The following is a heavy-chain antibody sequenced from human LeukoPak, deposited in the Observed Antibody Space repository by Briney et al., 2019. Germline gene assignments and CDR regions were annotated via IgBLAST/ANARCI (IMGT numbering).Heavy chain of an antibody. D-gene: IGHD2-2*01. CDR1: GFTLSSYS. J-gene: IGHJ6*02. V-gene: IGHV3-48*04. CDR2: IRSISSII. Sequence: VGSLRLSCAASGFTLSSYSMNWVRQAPGKGLEWGSYIRSISSIIYQADSVKGRFTIYRGNAKNSLYLQMNSLRAEDTAVYYCATMGVVVPAANYYYGMDVWGQGTTVTVSS. CDR3: ATMGVVVPAANYYYGMDV.